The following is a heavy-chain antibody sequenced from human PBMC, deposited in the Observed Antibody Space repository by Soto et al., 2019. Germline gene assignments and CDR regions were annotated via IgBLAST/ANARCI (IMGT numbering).Heavy chain of an antibody. V-gene: IGHV1-46*01. CDR1: GYIFIHCF. J-gene: IGHJ4*02. CDR2: INPSSGTT. Sequence: QVQLVQSGAEMKQPGASVKLSCQASGYIFIHCFMHWVRQAPGQGLEWMGGINPSSGTTTYAQKFQGRVTVTRDTSTSTVYMELSSLGSGDTAMYYCARSLGETTSLFDYWGQGSLVTV. CDR3: ARSLGETTSLFDY. D-gene: IGHD1-26*01.